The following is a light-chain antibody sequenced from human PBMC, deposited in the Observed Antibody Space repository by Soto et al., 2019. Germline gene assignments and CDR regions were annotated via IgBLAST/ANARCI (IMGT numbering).Light chain of an antibody. Sequence: EIVLTQSPGTLSLAPGERATLSCRAGQSVSTSYLAWYQQKPGQAPRLLIYGASKRSSGIPDRFSGSGSGTDFTLTISRLEPEDFAMYYCQQYDSTTETFGQGTKVEIK. J-gene: IGKJ1*01. CDR2: GAS. CDR1: QSVSTSY. V-gene: IGKV3-20*01. CDR3: QQYDSTTET.